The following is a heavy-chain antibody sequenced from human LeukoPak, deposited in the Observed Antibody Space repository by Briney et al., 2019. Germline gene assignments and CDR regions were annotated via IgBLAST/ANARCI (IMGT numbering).Heavy chain of an antibody. CDR1: GYTFTGYY. J-gene: IGHJ4*02. V-gene: IGHV1-2*02. Sequence: ASVKVSCKASGYTFTGYYMHWVRQAPGQGLEWMGWINPNSGGTNYAQKFQGRVTMTRDTSISTAYMELSRLRSDDTAVYYCARDRSRYSSSWYGGRYFDYWGQGTLVTVSS. CDR3: ARDRSRYSSSWYGGRYFDY. CDR2: INPNSGGT. D-gene: IGHD6-13*01.